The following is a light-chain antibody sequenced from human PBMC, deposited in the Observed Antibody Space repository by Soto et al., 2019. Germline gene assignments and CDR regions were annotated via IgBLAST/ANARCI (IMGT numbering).Light chain of an antibody. Sequence: QSVLTQPACVSGSPGQSSTVSCGGTGDDIGGYNFVSWYQHHPGKAPKLIIYDVTHRPSGVSERFSGSKSGFTASLTISGLQPEDESHYYCASFTSISTYVFGTGTKVTVL. CDR3: ASFTSISTYV. CDR1: GDDIGGYNF. J-gene: IGLJ1*01. CDR2: DVT. V-gene: IGLV2-14*01.